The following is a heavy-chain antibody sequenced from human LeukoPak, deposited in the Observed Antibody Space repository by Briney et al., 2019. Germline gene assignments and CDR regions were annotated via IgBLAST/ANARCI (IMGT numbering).Heavy chain of an antibody. V-gene: IGHV1-2*02. CDR2: MNPNSGVT. D-gene: IGHD2-2*01. CDR1: GYTFTVNY. J-gene: IGHJ4*02. CDR3: TRGAGTSWFDY. Sequence: ASVKVSCKPSGYTFTVNYLHWVRQAPGQGLEWVGWMNPNSGVTVYAQNFQGRATMTRDTSISTAYMELSSLTSDDTAVYYCTRGAGTSWFDYWGRGSLVTVSS.